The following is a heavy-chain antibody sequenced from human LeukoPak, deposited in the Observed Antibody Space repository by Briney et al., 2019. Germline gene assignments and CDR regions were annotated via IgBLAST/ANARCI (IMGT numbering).Heavy chain of an antibody. CDR3: ARGGRSMIVNY. D-gene: IGHD3-22*01. J-gene: IGHJ4*02. V-gene: IGHV4-31*03. Sequence: SETLSLTCTVSGGSISRGAYYWTWIRQHPGTGLEWIGYIYYSGSTYYNPSLKSRVTISVDTSKNQFSLKLSSVTAADTAVYYCARGGRSMIVNYWGQGTLVTVSS. CDR2: IYYSGST. CDR1: GGSISRGAYY.